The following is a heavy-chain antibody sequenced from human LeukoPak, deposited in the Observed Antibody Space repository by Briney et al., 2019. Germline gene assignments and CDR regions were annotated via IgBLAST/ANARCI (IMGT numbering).Heavy chain of an antibody. Sequence: GESLKISCKGSGYSLTSYWIGWVRQMPGKGLEWMGIIYPGDSDTRYSPSFQGQVTISADKSISTAYLQWSSLKASDTAMYYCARQAFRGYSYGFEDYWGQGTLVTVSS. CDR2: IYPGDSDT. J-gene: IGHJ4*02. D-gene: IGHD5-18*01. V-gene: IGHV5-51*01. CDR1: GYSLTSYW. CDR3: ARQAFRGYSYGFEDY.